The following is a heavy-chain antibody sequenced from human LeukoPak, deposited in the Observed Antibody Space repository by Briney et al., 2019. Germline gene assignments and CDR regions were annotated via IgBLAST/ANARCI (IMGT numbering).Heavy chain of an antibody. CDR2: IYPGDSDT. D-gene: IGHD1-26*01. Sequence: GESLKISCKDSGYSFTSYWIGWVRQMPGKGLEWMGIIYPGDSDTRFSPSFQGQVTISADKSISTAYLQWSSLKASDTAMYYCARRRSAGATLYYYYYGMDVWGQGTTVTVSS. J-gene: IGHJ6*02. V-gene: IGHV5-51*01. CDR1: GYSFTSYW. CDR3: ARRRSAGATLYYYYYGMDV.